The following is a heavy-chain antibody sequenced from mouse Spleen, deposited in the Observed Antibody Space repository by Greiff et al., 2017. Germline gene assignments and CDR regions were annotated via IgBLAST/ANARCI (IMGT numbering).Heavy chain of an antibody. J-gene: IGHJ2*01. Sequence: QVQLQQSGAELAKPGASVKMSCKASGYTFTSYWMHWVKQRPGQGLEWIGYINPSTGYTEYNQKFKDKATLTADKSSSTAYMQLSSLTSEDSAVYYCASSYLYYFDYWGQGTTLTVSS. CDR1: GYTFTSYW. D-gene: IGHD1-1*01. CDR2: INPSTGYT. CDR3: ASSYLYYFDY. V-gene: IGHV1-7*01.